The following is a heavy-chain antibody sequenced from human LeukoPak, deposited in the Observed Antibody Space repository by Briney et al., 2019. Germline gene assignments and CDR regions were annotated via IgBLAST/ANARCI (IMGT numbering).Heavy chain of an antibody. J-gene: IGHJ4*02. D-gene: IGHD5-12*01. CDR1: GGSISSGDYY. Sequence: PSQTLSLTCTVSGGSISSGDYYWSWLRQPPGKGLEWIVYIYYSGSTYCNPSLKSRVTISVDTSKNQFSLKLSSVTAADTAVYYCARREMATIDYWGQGTLVTVSS. CDR2: IYYSGST. CDR3: ARREMATIDY. V-gene: IGHV4-30-4*01.